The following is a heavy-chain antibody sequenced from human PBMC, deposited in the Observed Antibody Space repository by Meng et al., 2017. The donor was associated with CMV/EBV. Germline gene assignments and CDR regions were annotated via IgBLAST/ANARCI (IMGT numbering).Heavy chain of an antibody. J-gene: IGHJ4*02. V-gene: IGHV3-21*01. D-gene: IGHD2-2*01. CDR2: ISSSSSYI. CDR1: GLTFSSYS. CDR3: ATNLNCSSTSCSRYFDY. Sequence: GGSLRLSCAASGLTFSSYSMNWVRQAPGKGLEWVSSISSSSSYIYYADSVKGRFTISRDNAKNSLYLQMNSLRAEDTAVYYCATNLNCSSTSCSRYFDYWGQGTLVTVSS.